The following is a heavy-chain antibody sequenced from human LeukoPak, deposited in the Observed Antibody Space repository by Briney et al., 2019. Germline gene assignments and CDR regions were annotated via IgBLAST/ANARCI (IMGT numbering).Heavy chain of an antibody. CDR1: GFTFSSYW. D-gene: IGHD6-6*01. J-gene: IGHJ4*02. CDR2: IKQDGSEK. V-gene: IGHV3-7*01. Sequence: GGSLRLYCAASGFTFSSYWMSWVRQAPGRGLEWVANIKQDGSEKYYVDSVKGRFTISRDNAKNSLYLQMNSLRAEDTAVYYCARDSSPSNYDYWGQGTLVTVSS. CDR3: ARDSSPSNYDY.